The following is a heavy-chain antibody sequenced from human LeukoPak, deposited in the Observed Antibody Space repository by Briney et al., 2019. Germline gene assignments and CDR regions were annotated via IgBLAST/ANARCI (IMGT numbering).Heavy chain of an antibody. D-gene: IGHD6-13*01. CDR1: GLTFSSHW. Sequence: PGGSLRLSCAASGLTFSSHWMHWVRHAPGKGLVWVSRITNDGSSTTYADSVKGRFTISRDNAENSLFLQMSSLRVEDTAVYFCARDLSSRDGYWGQGTLVTVSS. CDR2: ITNDGSST. V-gene: IGHV3-74*01. CDR3: ARDLSSRDGY. J-gene: IGHJ4*02.